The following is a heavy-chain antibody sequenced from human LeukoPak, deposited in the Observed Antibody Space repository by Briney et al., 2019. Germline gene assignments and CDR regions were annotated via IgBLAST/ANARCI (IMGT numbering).Heavy chain of an antibody. CDR1: GFTFSSYA. CDR3: VDAGGCGGSAAGKDAFDV. D-gene: IGHD6-19*01. V-gene: IGHV3-64D*09. CDR2: ISGNGGST. Sequence: GGSLRLSCAASGFTFSSYAMHWVRQAPGKGLEYVSGISGNGGSTYYADSVKGRFTISRDNSKNTLYLQMSSPRAEDTAVYYSVDAGGCGGSAAGKDAFDVCGRGTMVIVSS. J-gene: IGHJ3*01.